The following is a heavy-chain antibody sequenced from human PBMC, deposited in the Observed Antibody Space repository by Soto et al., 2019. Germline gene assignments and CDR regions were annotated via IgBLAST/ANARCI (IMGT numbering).Heavy chain of an antibody. CDR1: GGTFSSYA. CDR2: TAPNYGKA. V-gene: IGHV1-69*06. Sequence: SVKVSCKASGGTFSSYAISWVRQAPGQGLEWMGGTAPNYGKAIYPQKFQGRVTMTADTSTNTAYMELTSLRFEDTAVYFWAADRKIVGTIGAFDFWGQGTLVTAPQ. J-gene: IGHJ4*02. CDR3: AADRKIVGTIGAFDF. D-gene: IGHD1-26*01.